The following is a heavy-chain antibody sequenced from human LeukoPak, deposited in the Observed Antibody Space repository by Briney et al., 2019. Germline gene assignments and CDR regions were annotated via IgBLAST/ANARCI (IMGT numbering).Heavy chain of an antibody. J-gene: IGHJ4*02. D-gene: IGHD3-10*01. V-gene: IGHV4-34*01. CDR3: ARFHYGSGSFDY. CDR1: GGSFSGYY. Sequence: SETLSLTCAVYGGSFSGYYWSWIRQPPGKGLEWIGEINHSGSTNYNPSLKSRVTISVDTSKNQFSLKLSSVTAADTAVYYCARFHYGSGSFDYWGQGTLVTVSS. CDR2: INHSGST.